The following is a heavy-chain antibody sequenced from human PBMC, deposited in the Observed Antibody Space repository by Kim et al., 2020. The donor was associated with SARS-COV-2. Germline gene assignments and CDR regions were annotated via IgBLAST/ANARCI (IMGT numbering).Heavy chain of an antibody. CDR3: AKTRTPYFSNSLLFDLDV. J-gene: IGHJ6*02. CDR1: GFTFRNFG. V-gene: IGHV3-30*18. D-gene: IGHD2-2*01. Sequence: GGSLRLSCAGSGFTFRNFGLHWVRQAPGKGLDWVAFMAYDGSVRHYADSVKGRFTISRDNSMNTLSLQMAGLRPEDSAVYFCAKTRTPYFSNSLLFDLDVWGQGTTVTVAS. CDR2: MAYDGSVR.